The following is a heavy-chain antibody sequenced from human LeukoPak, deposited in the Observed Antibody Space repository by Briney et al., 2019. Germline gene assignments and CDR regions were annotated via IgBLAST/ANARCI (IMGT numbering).Heavy chain of an antibody. CDR2: IYYSGGT. Sequence: SETLSLTCTVSGGSISGSSYHWGWIRQPPGKGLEWIGSIYYSGGTYYKPSLKSRVTMSVDTSKNQFSLKLSSVTAADTAVYYCARPQRYSNYALDYWGQGTLVTVSS. CDR1: GGSISGSSYH. J-gene: IGHJ4*02. V-gene: IGHV4-39*01. D-gene: IGHD4-11*01. CDR3: ARPQRYSNYALDY.